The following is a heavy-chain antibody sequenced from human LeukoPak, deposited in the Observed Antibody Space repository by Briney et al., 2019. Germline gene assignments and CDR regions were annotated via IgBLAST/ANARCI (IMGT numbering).Heavy chain of an antibody. J-gene: IGHJ6*02. D-gene: IGHD3-9*01. CDR3: ATGEPRYYDILTGHPGDYYGMAV. V-gene: IGHV3-21*01. CDR1: GFTFSSYS. CDR2: ISSSSSYI. Sequence: GGSLRLSCAASGFTFSSYSMNWVRQAPGKGLEWVSSISSSSSYIYYADSVKGRFTISRDNAKNSLYLQMNSLRAEDTAVYYCATGEPRYYDILTGHPGDYYGMAVWGQGTTVTVSS.